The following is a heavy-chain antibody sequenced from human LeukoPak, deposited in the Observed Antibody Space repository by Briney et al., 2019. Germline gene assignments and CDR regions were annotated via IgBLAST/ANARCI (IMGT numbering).Heavy chain of an antibody. CDR3: ARGGATRGRFEN. CDR2: MREDGREI. V-gene: IGHV3-7*01. D-gene: IGHD1-26*01. CDR1: GFPFNVQT. J-gene: IGHJ4*02. Sequence: GGSLRLSCAASGFPFNVQTLSWVRQATGKGLDWVASMREDGREIYYVDSVKGRFTISRDNPKNSLYLQMNSLRAEDTAVYYCARGGATRGRFENWGQGTLVTVSS.